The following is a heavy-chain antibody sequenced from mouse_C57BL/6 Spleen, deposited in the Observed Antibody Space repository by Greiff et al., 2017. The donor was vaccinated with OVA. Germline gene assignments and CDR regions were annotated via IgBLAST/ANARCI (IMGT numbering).Heavy chain of an antibody. Sequence: QVHVKQPGAELVKPGASVKLSCKASGYTFTSYWMHWVKQRPGRGLEWIGRIDPNSGGTKYNEKFKSKATLTVDKPSSTAYMQLSSLTSEDSAVYYCARTPLYYGSSYWYFDVWGTGTTVTVSS. J-gene: IGHJ1*03. CDR1: GYTFTSYW. D-gene: IGHD1-1*01. CDR3: ARTPLYYGSSYWYFDV. CDR2: IDPNSGGT. V-gene: IGHV1-72*01.